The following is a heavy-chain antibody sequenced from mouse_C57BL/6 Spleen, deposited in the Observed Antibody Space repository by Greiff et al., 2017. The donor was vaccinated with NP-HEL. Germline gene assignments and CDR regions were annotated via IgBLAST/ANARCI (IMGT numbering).Heavy chain of an antibody. J-gene: IGHJ3*01. D-gene: IGHD2-13*01. V-gene: IGHV2-9-1*01. Sequence: VKLLESGPGLVAPSQSLSITCTVSGFSLTSYAISWVRQPPGKGLEWLGVIWTGGGTNYNSALKSRLSISKDNSKSQVFLKMNSLQTDDTARYCCARNIDGDSGFAYWGQGTLVTVSA. CDR1: GFSLTSYA. CDR3: ARNIDGDSGFAY. CDR2: IWTGGGT.